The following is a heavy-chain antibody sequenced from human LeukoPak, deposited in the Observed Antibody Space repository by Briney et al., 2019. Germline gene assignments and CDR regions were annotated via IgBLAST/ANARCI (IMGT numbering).Heavy chain of an antibody. D-gene: IGHD5-18*01. CDR2: INPNSGGT. J-gene: IGHJ4*02. V-gene: IGHV1-2*02. CDR1: GYTFTGYY. Sequence: AASVKVSCKASGYTFTGYYMHWVRQAPGQGLEWMGWINPNSGGTNYAQKFQGRVTMTRDTSVSTAYMELSRLRSDDTAVYYCARDKRTAMVLPDYWGQGTLVTVSS. CDR3: ARDKRTAMVLPDY.